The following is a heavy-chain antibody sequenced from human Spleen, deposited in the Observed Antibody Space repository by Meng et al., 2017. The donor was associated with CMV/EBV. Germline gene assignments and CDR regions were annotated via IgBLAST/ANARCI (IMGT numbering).Heavy chain of an antibody. CDR2: IIPILGIA. CDR1: GGTFSSYT. D-gene: IGHD2-2*02. V-gene: IGHV1-69*02. J-gene: IGHJ6*02. CDR3: ASTIGYCSSTSCYTSGSLYYGMDV. Sequence: SVKVSCKASGGTFSSYTISWVRQAPGQGLEWMGRIIPILGIANYAQKFQGRVTITADESTSTAYMELSSLRSEDTAVYYCASTIGYCSSTSCYTSGSLYYGMDVWGQGTTVTVSS.